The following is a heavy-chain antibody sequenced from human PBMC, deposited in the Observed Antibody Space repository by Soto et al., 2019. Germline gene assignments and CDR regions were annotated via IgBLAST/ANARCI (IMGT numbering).Heavy chain of an antibody. J-gene: IGHJ4*01. CDR2: ISSGSKTI. Sequence: GGSLRLSXAASGFTFSGYSMNWVRQAPGKGLEWVSYISSGSKTIYYADSVKGRFTVSRDNAKNSHYLQMNSLTDEDTGVYYCAREDILRARSFDYWGQGILVTVSS. V-gene: IGHV3-48*02. CDR3: AREDILRARSFDY. D-gene: IGHD3-9*01. CDR1: GFTFSGYS.